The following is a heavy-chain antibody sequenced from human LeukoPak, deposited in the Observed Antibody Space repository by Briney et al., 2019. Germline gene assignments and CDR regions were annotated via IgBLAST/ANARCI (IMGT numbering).Heavy chain of an antibody. CDR2: IRSKPYGGTT. CDR1: GFTFGEYA. V-gene: IGHV3-49*03. CDR3: ARVRYSGVGGRFDAFDI. D-gene: IGHD1-26*01. J-gene: IGHJ3*02. Sequence: PGRSLRLSCTASGFTFGEYAVSWFRRAPGKGLEWVGFIRSKPYGGTTESAASVKGSFSISRDDSESIAHLQMNSLKTEDTAVYYCARVRYSGVGGRFDAFDIWGQGTMVTVSS.